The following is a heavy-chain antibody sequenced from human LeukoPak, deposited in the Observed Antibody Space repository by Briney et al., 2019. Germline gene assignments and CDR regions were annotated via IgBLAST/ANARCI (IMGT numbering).Heavy chain of an antibody. V-gene: IGHV3-21*01. Sequence: GGSLRLSCAASGFTFSSYSMNWVRQAPGKGLEWVPSISSSSSYIYYADSVKGRFTISRDNAKNSLYLQMNSLRAEDTAVYYCARDGVANYDFWSGYYFDYWGQGTLVTVSS. D-gene: IGHD3-3*01. CDR1: GFTFSSYS. CDR2: ISSSSSYI. J-gene: IGHJ4*02. CDR3: ARDGVANYDFWSGYYFDY.